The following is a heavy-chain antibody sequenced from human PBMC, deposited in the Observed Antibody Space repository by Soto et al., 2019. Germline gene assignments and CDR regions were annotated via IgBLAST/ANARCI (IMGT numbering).Heavy chain of an antibody. CDR1: GVSVSTGGYY. CDR3: AGSGLMATIPDS. J-gene: IGHJ4*02. CDR2: IYSSGST. Sequence: QVQLQESGPGLVKPSQTLSLTCTVSGVSVSTGGYYWSWIRQHPRKGLEWIGYIYSSGSTYYTPSLKSRGAISIDTSKNQFSLRWTSVTAADTAVYYCAGSGLMATIPDSWGQGTLVTVSP. D-gene: IGHD5-12*01. V-gene: IGHV4-31*03.